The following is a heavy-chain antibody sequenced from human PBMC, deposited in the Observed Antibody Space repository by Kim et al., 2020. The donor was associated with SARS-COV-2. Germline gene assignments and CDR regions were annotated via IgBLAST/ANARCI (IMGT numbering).Heavy chain of an antibody. CDR1: GGSFSGYY. V-gene: IGHV4-34*01. Sequence: SETLSLTCAVYGGSFSGYYWSWIRQPPGKGLEWIGEINHSGSTNYNPSLKSRVTISVDTSKNQFSLKLSSVTAADTAVYYCARVGDYCLQGWLKGYYFDYWGQGTLVTVSS. J-gene: IGHJ4*02. CDR2: INHSGST. D-gene: IGHD3-16*01. CDR3: ARVGDYCLQGWLKGYYFDY.